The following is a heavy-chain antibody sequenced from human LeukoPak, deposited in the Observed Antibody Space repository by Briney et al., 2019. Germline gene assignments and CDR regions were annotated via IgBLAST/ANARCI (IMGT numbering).Heavy chain of an antibody. CDR2: ISSSSSSYSYT. D-gene: IGHD3-22*01. CDR1: GFTFSSYS. CDR3: AKDSGYYYDSSGTFDY. Sequence: AGGSLRLSCAASGFTFSSYSMHWVRQAPGRGLEWVSSISSSSSSYSYTYYADSVKGRFTISRDNAENSLFLQMNSLRAEDTAVYYCAKDSGYYYDSSGTFDYWGQGTLVTVSS. V-gene: IGHV3-21*06. J-gene: IGHJ4*02.